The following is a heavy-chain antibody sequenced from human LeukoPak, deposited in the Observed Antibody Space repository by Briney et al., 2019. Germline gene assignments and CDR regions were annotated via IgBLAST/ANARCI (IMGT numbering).Heavy chain of an antibody. CDR1: GYTFTSYD. Sequence: ASVKVSCKASGYTFTSYDINWVRQATGQRLEWMGWMNPNSGNTGYAQKFQGRVTMTRNTSISTAYMELSSLRSEDTAMYYCARGRGFCNGGSCSNAFDIWGQGTMVTVSS. D-gene: IGHD2-15*01. CDR2: MNPNSGNT. CDR3: ARGRGFCNGGSCSNAFDI. V-gene: IGHV1-8*01. J-gene: IGHJ3*02.